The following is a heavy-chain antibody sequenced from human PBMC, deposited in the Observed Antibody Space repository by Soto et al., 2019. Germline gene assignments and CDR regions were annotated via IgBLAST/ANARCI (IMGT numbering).Heavy chain of an antibody. Sequence: QLQLQESGSGLLKPSQTLSLNCSVSGDSISSGGLSWNWLRQSPGRGLEWIGYIYYPGLTYYNPSPQSRVSMSLDTSENQVSLRLSSVTAADSAVYYCARGKRSKTASAGTGWFDPWGPGTLVTVSS. V-gene: IGHV4-30-2*06. CDR3: ARGKRSKTASAGTGWFDP. D-gene: IGHD6-13*01. J-gene: IGHJ5*02. CDR1: GDSISSGGLS. CDR2: IYYPGLT.